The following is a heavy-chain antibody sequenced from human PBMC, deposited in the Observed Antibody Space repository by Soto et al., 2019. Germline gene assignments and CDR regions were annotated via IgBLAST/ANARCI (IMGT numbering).Heavy chain of an antibody. CDR1: GFTFSDYN. D-gene: IGHD2-21*01. CDR3: AREFGDTGWFDP. J-gene: IGHJ5*02. Sequence: QVHLVESGGGLVTPGGSLRLSCAASGFTFSDYNMNLIRQAPGKGLEWVSSISSTGSTIYYPDSLKGRFTISRDNSKNSLYLEMSSLRAEDTAVYYCAREFGDTGWFDPWGQGTLVTVSS. V-gene: IGHV3-11*01. CDR2: ISSTGSTI.